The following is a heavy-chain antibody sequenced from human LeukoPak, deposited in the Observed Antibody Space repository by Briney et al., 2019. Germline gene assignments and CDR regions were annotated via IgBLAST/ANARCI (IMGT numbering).Heavy chain of an antibody. J-gene: IGHJ4*02. CDR2: ISDTGTT. D-gene: IGHD1-26*01. CDR3: ARHEELLRNFDY. CDR1: GGSFSSSIYF. V-gene: IGHV4-39*01. Sequence: KPSETLSLTCGVSGGSFSSSIYFWVWIRQPPGKGLEWLGSISDTGTTFHNPSLKSRVTISVDTSKNQFSLKLSSVTAADTAVYYCARHEELLRNFDYWDQGTLVTVSS.